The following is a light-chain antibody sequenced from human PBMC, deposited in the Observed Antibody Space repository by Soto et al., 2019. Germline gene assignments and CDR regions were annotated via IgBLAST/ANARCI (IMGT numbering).Light chain of an antibody. Sequence: DIQMTQSPSTLSASVGDRVTISCRASQSISSWLAWYQQKPGKAPKLLIYDASSLESGVPSRFSGSGFGTELTLTISSRQPDDFATYYCQQYHSYSPWTFGQGTKVEIK. J-gene: IGKJ1*01. CDR2: DAS. CDR1: QSISSW. V-gene: IGKV1-5*01. CDR3: QQYHSYSPWT.